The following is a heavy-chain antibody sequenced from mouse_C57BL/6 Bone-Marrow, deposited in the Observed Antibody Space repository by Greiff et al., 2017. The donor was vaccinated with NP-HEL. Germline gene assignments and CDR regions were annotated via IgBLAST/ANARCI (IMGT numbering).Heavy chain of an antibody. J-gene: IGHJ4*01. CDR3: ARFNYDPYYYAMDY. D-gene: IGHD2-4*01. CDR2: ISSGGSYT. CDR1: GFTFSSYG. V-gene: IGHV5-6*01. Sequence: EVQLQESGGDLVKPGGSLKLSCAASGFTFSSYGMSWVRQAPDKRLEWVATISSGGSYTYYPDSVKGRFTISRDNAKNTLYLQMSSLKSEDTAMYYCARFNYDPYYYAMDYWGQGTSVTVSS.